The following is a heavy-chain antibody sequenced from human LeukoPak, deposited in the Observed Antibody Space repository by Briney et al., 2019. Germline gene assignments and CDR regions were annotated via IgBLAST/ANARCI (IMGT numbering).Heavy chain of an antibody. CDR2: INPSGGST. CDR1: GYTFTSYY. CDR3: ARGGGSGSYYPNWFDP. Sequence: GASVKVSCKASGYTFTSYYMHWVRQAPGQGLEWMGIINPSGGSTSYAQKFQGRVTMTRDMSTSTVYMELSSLRSEDTAVYYCARGGGSGSYYPNWFDPWGQGTLVTVSS. D-gene: IGHD3-10*01. V-gene: IGHV1-46*01. J-gene: IGHJ5*02.